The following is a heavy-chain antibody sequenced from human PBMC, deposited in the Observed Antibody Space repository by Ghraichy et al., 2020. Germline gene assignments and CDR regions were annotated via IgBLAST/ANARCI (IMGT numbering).Heavy chain of an antibody. CDR2: IWYDGSNK. J-gene: IGHJ6*02. D-gene: IGHD2-15*01. Sequence: GESLRLSCAASGFTFSSYGMHWVRQAPGKGLEWVAVIWYDGSNKYYADSVKGRFTISRDNSKNTLYLQMNSLRAEDTAVYYCARDKVAPGGGMDVWGQGTTVTVSS. CDR3: ARDKVAPGGGMDV. V-gene: IGHV3-33*01. CDR1: GFTFSSYG.